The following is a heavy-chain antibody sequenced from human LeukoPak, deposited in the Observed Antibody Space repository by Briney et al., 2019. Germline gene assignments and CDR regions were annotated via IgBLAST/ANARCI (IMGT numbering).Heavy chain of an antibody. CDR3: ARKGIYQATSFDY. D-gene: IGHD6-13*01. V-gene: IGHV4-39*01. J-gene: IGHJ4*02. CDR2: IYSSGTT. Sequence: SETLSLTCTVSGDSISSRSYSWGWICQPPGGGLEWIGIIYSSGTTFYNPSHKSRVTISVDTSKNQISLKPSFDYCADTRVHFCARKGIYQATSFDYWGQGTLVTVSS. CDR1: GDSISSRSYS.